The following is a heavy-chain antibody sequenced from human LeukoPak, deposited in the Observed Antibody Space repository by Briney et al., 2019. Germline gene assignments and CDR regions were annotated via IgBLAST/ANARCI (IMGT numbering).Heavy chain of an antibody. V-gene: IGHV3-30*04. D-gene: IGHD6-13*01. Sequence: GRSLRLSCAASGFTFSSYAMHWVRQAPGKGLEWVAVISYDGSNKYYADSVKGRFTISRDNSKNTLYLQMNSLRAEDTAVYYCARGTSNLAALDYWGQGTLVTVSS. J-gene: IGHJ4*02. CDR2: ISYDGSNK. CDR1: GFTFSSYA. CDR3: ARGTSNLAALDY.